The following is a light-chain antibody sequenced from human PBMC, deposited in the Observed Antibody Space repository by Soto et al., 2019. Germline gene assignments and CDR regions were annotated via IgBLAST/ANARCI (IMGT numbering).Light chain of an antibody. V-gene: IGKV1-12*01. CDR1: QDINKW. CDR3: QQYENLPT. CDR2: TAS. J-gene: IGKJ5*01. Sequence: DIQMTQSPSSVSASVGDRVTITCRASQDINKWLAWYQQKPGLAPNLVIYTASRLHGGGPSRFSGSASGTDFTLTISSLQPEDSATYYCQQYENLPTFGQGTRLEIK.